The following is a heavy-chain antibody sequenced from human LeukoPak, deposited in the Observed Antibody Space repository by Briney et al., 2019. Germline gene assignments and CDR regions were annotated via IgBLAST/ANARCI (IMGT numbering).Heavy chain of an antibody. V-gene: IGHV4-30-4*01. CDR3: ARDGYGVSYGLDV. CDR1: GGSISSSNW. Sequence: SGTLSLTCAVSGGSISSSNWWSWIRQPPGKGLEWIGYISYSGSTYYNPSLKSRVTISVDTSKNQISLKLSSVTAADTAVYYCARDGYGVSYGLDVWGQGTTVTVSS. CDR2: ISYSGST. J-gene: IGHJ6*02. D-gene: IGHD4-17*01.